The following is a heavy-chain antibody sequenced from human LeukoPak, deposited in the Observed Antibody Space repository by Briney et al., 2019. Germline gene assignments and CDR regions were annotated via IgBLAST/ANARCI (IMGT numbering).Heavy chain of an antibody. CDR1: GYTFSNYG. J-gene: IGHJ6*03. Sequence: ASVKVSCKASGYTFSNYGMSWVRQAPGHGLEWMGWISGFNGHTKYSQKSQGRVTMTTDTSTSTAYMEVRSQRSDDTAVYYCARAWLRRKYYYYMDVWGKGTTVTVSS. CDR3: ARAWLRRKYYYYMDV. D-gene: IGHD5-12*01. CDR2: ISGFNGHT. V-gene: IGHV1-18*04.